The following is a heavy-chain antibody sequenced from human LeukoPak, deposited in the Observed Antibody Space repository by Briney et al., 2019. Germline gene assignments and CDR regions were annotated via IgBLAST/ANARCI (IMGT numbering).Heavy chain of an antibody. CDR2: ISNSGSAM. D-gene: IGHD5-18*01. Sequence: PGGSLRLSCIASTFRFSDYYMTWLRQAPGKGLEWISYISNSGSAMYYADSVKGRFTISRDNAKNSVYLQMSSLRSDYTAVYYCARTSWGVDTPMLHYYFDMDLWGKGTAVTVSS. J-gene: IGHJ6*03. CDR3: ARTSWGVDTPMLHYYFDMDL. CDR1: TFRFSDYY. V-gene: IGHV3-11*01.